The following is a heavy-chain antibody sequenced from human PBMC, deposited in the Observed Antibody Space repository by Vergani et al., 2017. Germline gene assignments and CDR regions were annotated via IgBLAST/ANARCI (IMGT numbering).Heavy chain of an antibody. CDR3: ARPVGPSAIADGYHV. V-gene: IGHV4-39*02. CDR2: ISSSGSP. Sequence: QLQLQESGPGLVKPSETLSLSCRVSGDSISRSNYYWGFIRQPPGKGLEWIGPISSSGSPYYNPTLKSRLAFSVATSKNLFSLRLKSVTATDTGMYYCARPVGPSAIADGYHVWGQGTMVTVS. J-gene: IGHJ3*01. CDR1: GDSISRSNYY. D-gene: IGHD3-10*01.